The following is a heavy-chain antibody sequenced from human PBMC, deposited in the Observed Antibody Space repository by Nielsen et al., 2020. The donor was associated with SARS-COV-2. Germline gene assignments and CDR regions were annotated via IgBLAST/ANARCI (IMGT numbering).Heavy chain of an antibody. CDR1: GFTFSDYY. V-gene: IGHV3-11*05. Sequence: GESLKISCAASGFTFSDYYMSWIRQAPGKGLEWVSYISSSSSYTNYADSVKGRFTISRDNAKNSLYLQMNSLRAEDTAVYYCARASSSSTYYYYGMDVWGQGTTVTVSS. CDR2: ISSSSSYT. J-gene: IGHJ6*02. CDR3: ARASSSSTYYYYGMDV. D-gene: IGHD6-6*01.